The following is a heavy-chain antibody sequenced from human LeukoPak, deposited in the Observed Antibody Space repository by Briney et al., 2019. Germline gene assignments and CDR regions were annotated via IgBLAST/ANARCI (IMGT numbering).Heavy chain of an antibody. CDR3: ARAAGWFDP. CDR1: GFTFSDYY. V-gene: IGHV3-11*01. CDR2: ISSSSNNI. Sequence: GGSLRLSCAASGFTFSDYYMTWIRQAPGKGLEWVSYISSSSNNIHYANSVGGRFTISRDNAKNSVYLQMNSLRAEDTAIYYCARAAGWFDPWGQGTLVTVSS. J-gene: IGHJ5*02.